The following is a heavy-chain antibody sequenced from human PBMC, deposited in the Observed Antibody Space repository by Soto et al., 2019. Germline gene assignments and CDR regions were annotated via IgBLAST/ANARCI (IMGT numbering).Heavy chain of an antibody. J-gene: IGHJ6*02. D-gene: IGHD1-26*01. CDR2: INPNSGGT. CDR3: ATGKEMGVYYYYYYGMDV. Sequence: VASVKVSCKASGYTFTDYYIHWVRQAPGQGLEWMGWINPNSGGTNYAEKFQGRVTMTRDTAISTAYMELSRLRLDDTAVYYCATGKEMGVYYYYYYGMDVWGQGTTVTVSS. CDR1: GYTFTDYY. V-gene: IGHV1-2*02.